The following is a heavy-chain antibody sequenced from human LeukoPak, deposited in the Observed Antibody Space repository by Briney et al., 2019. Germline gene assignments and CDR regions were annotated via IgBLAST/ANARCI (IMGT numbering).Heavy chain of an antibody. D-gene: IGHD3-9*01. V-gene: IGHV1-69*13. CDR3: ARVKTLRYFDWSIYYYYMDV. CDR2: IIPIFGTA. CDR1: GGTFSSYA. J-gene: IGHJ6*03. Sequence: ASVKISCKASGGTFSSYAISWVRQAPGQGLEWMGGIIPIFGTANYAQKFQGRVTITADESTSTAYMELSSLRSEDTAVYYCARVKTLRYFDWSIYYYYMDVWGKGTTVTISS.